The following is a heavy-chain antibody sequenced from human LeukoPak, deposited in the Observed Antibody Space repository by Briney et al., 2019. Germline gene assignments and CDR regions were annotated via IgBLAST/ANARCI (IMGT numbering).Heavy chain of an antibody. D-gene: IGHD3-22*01. CDR2: IYHSGST. J-gene: IGHJ4*02. CDR3: ARDYDSSGYYGN. Sequence: PSETLSLTCTVSGGSITSYYWSWIRQPPGKGLEWIGYIYHSGSTNYNPSLKSRVTISVDTSKNQFSLKLSSVTAADTAVCYCARDYDSSGYYGNWGQGTLVTVSS. CDR1: GGSITSYY. V-gene: IGHV4-59*01.